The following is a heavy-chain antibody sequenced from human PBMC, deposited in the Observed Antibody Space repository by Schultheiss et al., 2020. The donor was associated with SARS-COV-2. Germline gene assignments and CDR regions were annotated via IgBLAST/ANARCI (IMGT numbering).Heavy chain of an antibody. V-gene: IGHV3-30*03. CDR1: GFTFSSYA. J-gene: IGHJ6*02. CDR3: ARGLDDILTGSTRMDV. CDR2: ISYDGSNK. Sequence: GGSLRLSCAASGFTFSSYAMSWVRQAPGKGLEWVAVISYDGSNKYYADSVKGRFTISRDNSKNTLYLQMNSLRAEDTAVYYCARGLDDILTGSTRMDVWGQGTTVTVSS. D-gene: IGHD3-9*01.